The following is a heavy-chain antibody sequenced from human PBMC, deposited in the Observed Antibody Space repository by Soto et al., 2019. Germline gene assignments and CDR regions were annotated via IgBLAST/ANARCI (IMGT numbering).Heavy chain of an antibody. J-gene: IGHJ4*02. CDR2: INHSGST. D-gene: IGHD5-12*01. CDR3: ARVTWLRPYFDY. CDR1: GGSFSGYY. V-gene: IGHV4-34*01. Sequence: SETLSLTCAVYGGSFSGYYWSWIRQPPGKGLEWIGEINHSGSTNYNPSLKSRVTISVDTSKNQFSLKLSSVTAADTAVYYCARVTWLRPYFDYWGQGTLVTVSS.